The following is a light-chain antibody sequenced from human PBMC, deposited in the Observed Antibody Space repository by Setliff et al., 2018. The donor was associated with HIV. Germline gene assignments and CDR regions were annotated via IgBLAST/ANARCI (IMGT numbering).Light chain of an antibody. J-gene: IGLJ1*01. CDR3: QVCDSSSDHPGV. CDR1: NIGSKR. Sequence: SYELTQPPSVSVAPGKTARITCGGNNIGSKRVHWYQQKPGRAPVLVVHDDSDRPSGIPERFSGSNSGNTATLTISRVEAGDEADYYCQVCDSSSDHPGVFGTGTKVTGL. CDR2: DDS. V-gene: IGLV3-21*03.